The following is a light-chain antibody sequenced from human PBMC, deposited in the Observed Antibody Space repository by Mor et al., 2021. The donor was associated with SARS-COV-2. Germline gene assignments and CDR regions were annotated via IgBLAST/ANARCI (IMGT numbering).Light chain of an antibody. V-gene: IGKV1-27*01. CDR2: AAS. CDR3: QNYYSAPYT. Sequence: KPGKVPNILIYAASVLQAGVPSRFSGSGYGTDFTLTISSLQPEDFATYYCQNYYSAPYT. J-gene: IGKJ2*01.